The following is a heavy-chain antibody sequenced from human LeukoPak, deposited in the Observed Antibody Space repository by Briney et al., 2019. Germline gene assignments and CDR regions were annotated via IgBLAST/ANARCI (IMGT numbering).Heavy chain of an antibody. J-gene: IGHJ6*02. CDR3: ASKTWDRGMDV. CDR1: GFTFSTYN. D-gene: IGHD1-26*01. Sequence: PGGSLRLSCAASGFTFSTYNMNWVRQAPGKGLEWVSSISSSSTYIYYADSVKGRFTISRDNAKNSLYLQMNSLGVEGTAVYYCASKTWDRGMDVWGQGTTVTVSS. V-gene: IGHV3-21*01. CDR2: ISSSSTYI.